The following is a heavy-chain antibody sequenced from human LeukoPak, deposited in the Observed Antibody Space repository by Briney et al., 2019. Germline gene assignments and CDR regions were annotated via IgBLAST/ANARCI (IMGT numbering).Heavy chain of an antibody. CDR2: ISYDGSNK. CDR1: GFTFSSYA. D-gene: IGHD2-2*01. J-gene: IGHJ4*02. CDR3: ARVKDCSSTSCYNFDY. Sequence: PGGSLRLSCAASGFTFSSYAMQWVRQAPGKGLEWVAVISYDGSNKYYADSVKGRFTISRDNSKNTLYLQMNSPRAEDTAVYYCARVKDCSSTSCYNFDYWGQGTLVTVSS. V-gene: IGHV3-30*04.